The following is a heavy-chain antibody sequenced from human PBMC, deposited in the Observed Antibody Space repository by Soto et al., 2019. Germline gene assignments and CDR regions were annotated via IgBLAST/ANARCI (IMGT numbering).Heavy chain of an antibody. CDR2: ISSNGGST. CDR1: GFTFSNYA. Sequence: GGSLRLSCAASGFTFSNYAMHWVRQAPGKGLEYVSAISSNGGSTFYADSVKGRFTISRDNSKNTLYLQMGSLSAEDMAVYYCARTYDDFWSGYPQGYFDYWGQGT. J-gene: IGHJ4*02. D-gene: IGHD3-3*01. V-gene: IGHV3-64*02. CDR3: ARTYDDFWSGYPQGYFDY.